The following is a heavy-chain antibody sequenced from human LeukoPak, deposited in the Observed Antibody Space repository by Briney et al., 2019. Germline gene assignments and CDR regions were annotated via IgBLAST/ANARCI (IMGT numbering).Heavy chain of an antibody. Sequence: TGGSLTLSCAASGFTFSSYAMSWVRQAPGKGLEWVSAISGSGGSTYYADSVEGRFTISRDNSKNTLYLQMNSLRAEDTAVYYCAKVYCSSTSCYNDYWGQGTLVTVSS. CDR3: AKVYCSSTSCYNDY. J-gene: IGHJ4*02. V-gene: IGHV3-23*01. CDR2: ISGSGGST. CDR1: GFTFSSYA. D-gene: IGHD2-2*01.